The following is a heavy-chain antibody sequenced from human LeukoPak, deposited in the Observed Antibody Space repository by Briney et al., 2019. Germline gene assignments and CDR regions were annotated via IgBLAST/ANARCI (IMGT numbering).Heavy chain of an antibody. D-gene: IGHD3-10*01. CDR2: IRSKANSYAT. J-gene: IGHJ6*02. Sequence: GGSLRLSCAASGFTFSGSAMHWVRQASGKGLEWVGRIRSKANSYATAYAASVKGRFTISRDDSKSTAYLQMNSLKTEDTAVYYCTRTSGSYYKKHFGYYGMDVWGQGTTVTVSS. CDR1: GFTFSGSA. CDR3: TRTSGSYYKKHFGYYGMDV. V-gene: IGHV3-73*01.